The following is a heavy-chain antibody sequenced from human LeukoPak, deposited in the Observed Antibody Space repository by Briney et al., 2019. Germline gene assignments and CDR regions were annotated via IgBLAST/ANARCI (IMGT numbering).Heavy chain of an antibody. CDR2: IRYDGSNK. D-gene: IGHD3-9*01. J-gene: IGHJ5*02. V-gene: IGHV3-30*02. CDR3: AKGRYFDDSWFDP. Sequence: PGGSLRLSCAASGFTFSSFGMHWVRQAPGKGLEWVAFIRYDGSNKYYGDSVKGRFTISRDNSKNTLYLQMNSPRAEDTAVYYCAKGRYFDDSWFDPWGQGTLVTVSS. CDR1: GFTFSSFG.